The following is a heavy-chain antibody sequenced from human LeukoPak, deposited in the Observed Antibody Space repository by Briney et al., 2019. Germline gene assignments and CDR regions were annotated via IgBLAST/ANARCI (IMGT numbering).Heavy chain of an antibody. CDR2: IIPIFGTA. Sequence: ASVKVSCKASGGTFSSYAISWVRQAPGQGLEWMGGIIPIFGTANYAQKFQGRVTITTDESTSTAYMELSSLRSEDTAVYYCARGGREGATSHFDYWGQGTLVTVSS. CDR1: GGTFSSYA. D-gene: IGHD1-26*01. J-gene: IGHJ4*02. V-gene: IGHV1-69*05. CDR3: ARGGREGATSHFDY.